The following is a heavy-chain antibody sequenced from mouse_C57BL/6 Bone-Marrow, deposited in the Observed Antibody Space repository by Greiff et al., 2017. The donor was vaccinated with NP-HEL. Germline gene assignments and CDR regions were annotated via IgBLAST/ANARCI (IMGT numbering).Heavy chain of an antibody. CDR3: ARGDWVDHGY. CDR2: IYPRSGNT. CDR1: GYTFTSYG. Sequence: VQLQQSGAELARPGASVKLSCKASGYTFTSYGISWVKQRTGQGLEWIGEIYPRSGNTYYNEKFKGKATLTADKSSSTAYMELRSLTSENSAVYVCARGDWVDHGYWGQGTTLTVSS. J-gene: IGHJ2*01. V-gene: IGHV1-81*01. D-gene: IGHD1-3*01.